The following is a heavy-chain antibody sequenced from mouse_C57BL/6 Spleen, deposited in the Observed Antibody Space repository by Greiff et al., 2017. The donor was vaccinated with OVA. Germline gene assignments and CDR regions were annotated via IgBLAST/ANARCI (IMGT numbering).Heavy chain of an antibody. CDR1: GFTFSNYW. V-gene: IGHV6-3*01. Sequence: EVQLVESGGGLVQPGGSMKLSCVASGFTFSNYWMNWVRQSPEKGLEWVAQIRLKSDNYAIHYAESVKGRFTISRDDSKSSVYLQMNNLRAEDTGIYYCTEGGLRRGAWFAYWGQGTLVTVSA. D-gene: IGHD2-4*01. CDR3: TEGGLRRGAWFAY. J-gene: IGHJ3*01. CDR2: IRLKSDNYAI.